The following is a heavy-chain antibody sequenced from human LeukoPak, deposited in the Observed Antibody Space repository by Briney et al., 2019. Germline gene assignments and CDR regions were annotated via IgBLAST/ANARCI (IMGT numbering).Heavy chain of an antibody. V-gene: IGHV3-64D*06. D-gene: IGHD6-13*01. CDR1: GFIFSPYA. CDR2: ISSEGKTT. CDR3: VKDRWVDH. J-gene: IGHJ4*02. Sequence: GGSLRLSCSASGFIFSPYAMHWVRQAPEKGLEYVPSISSEGKTTYYADSVKGRFTISRDNSKNTLYLQMSSLRPEDTAVYYCVKDRWVDHWGQGTLVTVYS.